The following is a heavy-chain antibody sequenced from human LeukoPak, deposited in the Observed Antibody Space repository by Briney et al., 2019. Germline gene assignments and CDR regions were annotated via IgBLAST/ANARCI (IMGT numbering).Heavy chain of an antibody. J-gene: IGHJ4*02. CDR2: ISGDGGST. V-gene: IGHV3-43*02. CDR3: ARESETSGWYDY. D-gene: IGHD6-19*01. Sequence: GGSLRLSCAAPGFIFGNYAIHWVRRAPGKGLEWVSLISGDGGSTFYADSVKGRFTISRDNSKNSLSLQMSSLRSEDTALYYCARESETSGWYDYWGQGTLVTVSS. CDR1: GFIFGNYA.